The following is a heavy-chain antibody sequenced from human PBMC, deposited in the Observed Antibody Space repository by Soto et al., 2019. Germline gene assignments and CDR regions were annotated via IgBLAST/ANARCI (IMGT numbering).Heavy chain of an antibody. CDR1: GFTFSDYY. D-gene: IGHD2-2*01. J-gene: IGHJ5*02. V-gene: IGHV3-11*01. CDR2: ISSSGSTI. CDR3: ARLISEGEVVVQAANNWFDP. Sequence: GGSLRLSCAASGFTFSDYYMSWIRQAPGKGLEWVSYISSSGSTIYYADSVKGRFTISRDNAKNSLYLQMNSLRAEDTAVYYCARLISEGEVVVQAANNWFDPWGQGTLVTVSS.